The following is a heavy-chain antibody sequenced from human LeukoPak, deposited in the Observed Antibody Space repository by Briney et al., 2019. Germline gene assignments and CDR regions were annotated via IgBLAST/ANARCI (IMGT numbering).Heavy chain of an antibody. J-gene: IGHJ6*02. V-gene: IGHV3-30*18. CDR1: GFTFSSYG. Sequence: PGRSLRLSCAASGFTFSSYGMHWVRQAPGKGLEWVAVISYDGSNKYYADSVKGRFTISRDNSKNTLYLQMNSLRAEDTAVYYCAKVSQGYSSGWNPFYYYYYGMDVWGQGTTVTVSS. D-gene: IGHD6-19*01. CDR2: ISYDGSNK. CDR3: AKVSQGYSSGWNPFYYYYYGMDV.